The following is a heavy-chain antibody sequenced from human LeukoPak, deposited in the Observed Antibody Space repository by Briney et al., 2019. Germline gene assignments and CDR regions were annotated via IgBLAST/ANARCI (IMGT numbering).Heavy chain of an antibody. D-gene: IGHD3-9*01. CDR2: IYTSGST. CDR3: TRSDYDILTGYYWPSAFVI. Sequence: SETLSLTCTVSGGSISSYYWSWIRQPAGKGLEWIGRIYTSGSTNYNPSLKSRVTMSADTSKDQFSLKLSSVTAADTAVYCCTRSDYDILTGYYWPSAFVIWGQGTMVTVSS. CDR1: GGSISSYY. V-gene: IGHV4-4*07. J-gene: IGHJ3*02.